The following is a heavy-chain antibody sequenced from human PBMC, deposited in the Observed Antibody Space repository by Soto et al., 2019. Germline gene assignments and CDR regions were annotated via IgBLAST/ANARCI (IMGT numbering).Heavy chain of an antibody. D-gene: IGHD6-13*01. CDR1: GFTFRSFT. CDR2: ISSNSAYI. J-gene: IGHJ5*02. V-gene: IGHV3-21*01. Sequence: PGGSLRLSCAASGFTFRSFTMNWVRQAPGKGLEWVSTISSNSAYIYYTDALRGLFTISRYNAKNSLHLQINSLRAEDTAVYYCTRDASRDSSTRGWFDPWGPGTLVTVS. CDR3: TRDASRDSSTRGWFDP.